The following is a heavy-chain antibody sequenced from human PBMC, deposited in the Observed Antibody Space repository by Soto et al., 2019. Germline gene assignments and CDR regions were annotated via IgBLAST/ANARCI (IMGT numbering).Heavy chain of an antibody. V-gene: IGHV4-38-2*01. CDR2: IYHGGST. CDR1: GYSISSGYN. Sequence: PSETLSLTCAVSGYSISSGYNWGWLRQPPGKGLEWTGSIYHGGSTYYNPSLNGRVTLSIDMTNNHVSLILNSVTAADTAVYYCARVGPWVPYYYDSSPYTFEYWFDPWGQGTLVTVSS. J-gene: IGHJ5*02. D-gene: IGHD3-22*01. CDR3: ARVGPWVPYYYDSSPYTFEYWFDP.